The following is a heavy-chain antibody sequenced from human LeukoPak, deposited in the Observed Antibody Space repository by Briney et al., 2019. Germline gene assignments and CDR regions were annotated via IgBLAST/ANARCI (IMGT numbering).Heavy chain of an antibody. CDR3: ASSREYDFWSGGTYNWFDP. Sequence: ATVKISCKVSGSTFTDYYMHWVQQAPGKGLEWMGLVDPEDGETIYAEKFQGRVTITADTSTDTAYMELSSLRSEDTAVYYCASSREYDFWSGGTYNWFDPWGQGTLVTVSS. J-gene: IGHJ5*02. D-gene: IGHD3-3*01. CDR2: VDPEDGET. V-gene: IGHV1-69-2*01. CDR1: GSTFTDYY.